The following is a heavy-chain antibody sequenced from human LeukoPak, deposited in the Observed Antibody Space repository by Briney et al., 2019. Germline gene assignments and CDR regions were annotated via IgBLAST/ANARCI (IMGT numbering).Heavy chain of an antibody. CDR2: IIPIFGTA. CDR1: GGTFSSYA. D-gene: IGHD2-21*02. Sequence: SVKVSCKASGGTFSSYAISWVRQAPGQGLEWMGGIIPIFGTANYAQKFQGRVTITADESTSTAYMELSSLRSEDTAVYYCARARVYCGGDCYPDLDYGGQGTLVTVSS. J-gene: IGHJ4*02. V-gene: IGHV1-69*13. CDR3: ARARVYCGGDCYPDLDY.